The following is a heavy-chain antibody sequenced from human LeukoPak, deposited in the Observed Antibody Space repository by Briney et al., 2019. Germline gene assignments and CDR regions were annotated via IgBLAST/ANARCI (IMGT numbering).Heavy chain of an antibody. J-gene: IGHJ4*02. D-gene: IGHD3-3*01. CDR2: VSYSGGT. V-gene: IGHV4-59*02. Sequence: SETLSLTCTVSGASVSSHYWSWIRQPPGKGLEWIGYVSYSGGTNYNPSLKSRVTISLDTSKDQFSLRLNSVTAADTAVYYCARLSTYYNFWSPLDYWGQGTLVTVSS. CDR1: GASVSSHY. CDR3: ARLSTYYNFWSPLDY.